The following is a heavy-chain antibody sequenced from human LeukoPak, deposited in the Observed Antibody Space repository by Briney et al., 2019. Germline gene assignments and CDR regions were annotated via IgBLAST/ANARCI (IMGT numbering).Heavy chain of an antibody. J-gene: IGHJ4*02. CDR2: AYSSGST. CDR1: GGFISGYF. Sequence: SETLSLTCTVSGGFISGYFWNWIRQPAGKGLEWIGRAYSSGSTNYNPSLKSRVTMSVDTSKNQFSLNLSSMTAADTAVYYCARDDSTDDPFDFWGQGTLVTVSS. CDR3: ARDDSTDDPFDF. D-gene: IGHD2-21*02. V-gene: IGHV4-4*07.